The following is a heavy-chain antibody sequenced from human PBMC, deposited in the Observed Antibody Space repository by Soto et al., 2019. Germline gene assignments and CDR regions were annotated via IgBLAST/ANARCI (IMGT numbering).Heavy chain of an antibody. V-gene: IGHV4-4*02. CDR3: AVPEGGDFHY. J-gene: IGHJ4*02. D-gene: IGHD2-15*01. CDR1: GASISSTYC. CDR2: IYHSVST. Sequence: KSSETLSLTCAVSGASISSTYCWSWVRQPPGKGLEWLGEIYHSVSTYYKPSLKSRVTISVDKSKNQFSLKLTSVNAADTAVYYCAVPEGGDFHYLGQGDLLRVSS.